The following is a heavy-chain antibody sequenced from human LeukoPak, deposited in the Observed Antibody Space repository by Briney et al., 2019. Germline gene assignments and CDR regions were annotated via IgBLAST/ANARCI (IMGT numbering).Heavy chain of an antibody. CDR1: GYTFTSYG. J-gene: IGHJ3*01. CDR3: ARDIQSYYDGGSLGGALDV. V-gene: IGHV1-18*01. Sequence: ASVKVSCKASGYTFTSYGISWVRQAPGQGLEWMGWISAYNGNTNYAQKLQGRVTMTTDTSTSTAYMELNSLRTEDTAVYYCARDIQSYYDGGSLGGALDVWGQGTMVTVSS. CDR2: ISAYNGNT. D-gene: IGHD3-16*01.